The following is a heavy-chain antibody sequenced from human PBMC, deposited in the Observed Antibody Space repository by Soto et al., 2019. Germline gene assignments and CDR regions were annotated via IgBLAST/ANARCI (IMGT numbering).Heavy chain of an antibody. CDR2: ISGSGGST. CDR1: GFTFSSYA. D-gene: IGHD6-19*01. CDR3: AKDIYSSGWPAYYYYGMDV. Sequence: HPXGSLMLSCSASGFTFSSYAMSWVRQAPGKGLDWVSAISGSGGSTYYADSVKGRFTISRDNSKNTLYLQMNSLRAEDTAVYYCAKDIYSSGWPAYYYYGMDVWGQGNTVTVSS. V-gene: IGHV3-23*01. J-gene: IGHJ6*02.